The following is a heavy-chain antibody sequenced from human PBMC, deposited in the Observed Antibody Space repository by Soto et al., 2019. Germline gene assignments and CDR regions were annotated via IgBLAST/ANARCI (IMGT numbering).Heavy chain of an antibody. CDR2: IKSETDGGTT. CDR1: EFSVGNAW. Sequence: PGGSLRLSCAASEFSVGNAWMRLVRQAPGKGLEWVGRIKSETDGGTTDYAAPVKGRFTISIDDSKNTLYLQMNRLKTEDTAVYYCTTAPRRYVGPSDPSGQGTLVTVSS. J-gene: IGHJ5*02. CDR3: TTAPRRYVGPSDP. D-gene: IGHD3-16*01. V-gene: IGHV3-15*01.